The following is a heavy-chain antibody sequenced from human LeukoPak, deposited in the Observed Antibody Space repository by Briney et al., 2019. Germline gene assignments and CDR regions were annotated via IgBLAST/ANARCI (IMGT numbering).Heavy chain of an antibody. Sequence: PGGSLRLSCAASGFTFSAFGMNWVRQAPGKGLVWVSRINEGGSVTDYADSVKGRFTISRDNAKNTLYLEMNSLRAEDTAVYYCSRDLRGRDDYWGQGTLVSVSS. CDR2: INEGGSVT. CDR1: GFTFSAFG. D-gene: IGHD5-24*01. CDR3: SRDLRGRDDY. V-gene: IGHV3-74*01. J-gene: IGHJ4*02.